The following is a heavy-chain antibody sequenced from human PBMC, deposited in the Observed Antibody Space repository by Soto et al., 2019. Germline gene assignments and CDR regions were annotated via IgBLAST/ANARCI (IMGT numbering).Heavy chain of an antibody. V-gene: IGHV3-30-3*01. D-gene: IGHD2-2*01. Sequence: GGSLRLSCAASGFTFSSYAMHWVRQAPGKGLEWVAVISYDGSNKYYADSVKGRFTISRDNSKNTLYLQMNSLRAEDTAVYYCARESSPDIVVVPAAVAFDIWGQGTIVTVSS. J-gene: IGHJ3*02. CDR2: ISYDGSNK. CDR3: ARESSPDIVVVPAAVAFDI. CDR1: GFTFSSYA.